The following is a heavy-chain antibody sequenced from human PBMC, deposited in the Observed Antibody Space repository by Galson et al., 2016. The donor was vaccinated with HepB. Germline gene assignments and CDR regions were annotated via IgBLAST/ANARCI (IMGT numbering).Heavy chain of an antibody. D-gene: IGHD6-19*01. Sequence: SLRLSCAASGFTFSNYWMTWVRQAPGKGLEWVANIKQDGSEKYYVGSVKGRFTISRDNSKNTLYLQMNGLRTEDTAVYYCAKDLKSSVAYYFDSWGQGTLVTVSS. CDR2: IKQDGSEK. CDR3: AKDLKSSVAYYFDS. CDR1: GFTFSNYW. J-gene: IGHJ4*02. V-gene: IGHV3-7*01.